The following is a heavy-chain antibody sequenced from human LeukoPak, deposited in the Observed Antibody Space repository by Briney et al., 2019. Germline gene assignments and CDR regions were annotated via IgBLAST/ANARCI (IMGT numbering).Heavy chain of an antibody. D-gene: IGHD6-13*01. CDR1: GFTFDDYD. V-gene: IGHV3-20*04. J-gene: IGHJ5*02. Sequence: PGGSLRLSCAASGFTFDDYDMSWVRQAPGKGLEWVSGINWNGGSTGYADSVKGRFTISRDNAKNTLYLQMNSLRAEDTAVYYCARDIRAAAAGRPRWFDPWGQGTLVTVSS. CDR2: INWNGGST. CDR3: ARDIRAAAAGRPRWFDP.